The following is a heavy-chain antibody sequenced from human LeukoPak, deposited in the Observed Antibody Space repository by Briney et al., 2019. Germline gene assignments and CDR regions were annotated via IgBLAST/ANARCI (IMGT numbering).Heavy chain of an antibody. CDR1: GFTFGDYG. CDR3: SGSFGELSFFDY. Sequence: SGGSLRLSCTASGFTFGDYGLSWVRQAPGKGLEWVGFIRSKTYGGTTEYAASAKGRFTISRDDSKSIAYLQMNSLKTEDTAVYYCSGSFGELSFFDYWGQGTLVTVSS. D-gene: IGHD3-10*01. J-gene: IGHJ4*02. V-gene: IGHV3-49*04. CDR2: IRSKTYGGTT.